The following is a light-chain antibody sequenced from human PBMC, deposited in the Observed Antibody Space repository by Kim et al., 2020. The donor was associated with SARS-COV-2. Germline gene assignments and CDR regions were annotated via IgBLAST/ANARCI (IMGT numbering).Light chain of an antibody. CDR2: RDI. CDR3: QVWDSSTAHVV. J-gene: IGLJ2*01. V-gene: IGLV3-9*01. Sequence: SYELTQPLSVSVALGQTATISCGGNNIGIKNVHWYQQKAGQAPVVVIYRDINRPSGIPERFSGSNSGNTATLTISSAQAGDEADYYCQVWDSSTAHVVFG. CDR1: NIGIKN.